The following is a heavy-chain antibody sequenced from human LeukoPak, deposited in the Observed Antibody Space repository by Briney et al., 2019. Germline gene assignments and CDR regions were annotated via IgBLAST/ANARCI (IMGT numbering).Heavy chain of an antibody. CDR1: GGTFSSYA. D-gene: IGHD5-12*01. CDR3: ATRRGKRGYSGYDSVGFDY. J-gene: IGHJ4*02. V-gene: IGHV1-69*13. Sequence: SVKVSCKASGGTFSSYAISWVRQAPGQGLEWMGGIIPISGTANYAQKFQGRVTITADESTSTAYKELSSLRSEDTAVYYCATRRGKRGYSGYDSVGFDYWGQGTLVTVSS. CDR2: IIPISGTA.